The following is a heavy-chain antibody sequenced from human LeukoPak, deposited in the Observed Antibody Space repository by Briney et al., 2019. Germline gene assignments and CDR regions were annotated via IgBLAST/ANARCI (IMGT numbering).Heavy chain of an antibody. Sequence: GGSLRLSCAASGFTFSTYSMNWVRQAPGKGLEWVSTISDSSRYTYYADSVKGRFTISRDNAKNSLYLQMNSLRVEDTAVYYCASPGGSYYFVEWGQGTLVTVSS. V-gene: IGHV3-21*01. J-gene: IGHJ4*02. CDR2: ISDSSRYT. D-gene: IGHD1-26*01. CDR3: ASPGGSYYFVE. CDR1: GFTFSTYS.